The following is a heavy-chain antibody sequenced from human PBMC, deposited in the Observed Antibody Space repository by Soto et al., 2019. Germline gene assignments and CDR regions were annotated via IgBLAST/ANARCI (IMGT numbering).Heavy chain of an antibody. J-gene: IGHJ4*02. Sequence: QVQLVQSGAEVKKPGSSVKVSCKASGGTFSSYAISWVRQAPGQGLEWMGGIIPIFGTANYAQKFQGRVTITADESTCTAYMELSSLRSEETAVYYCALLDIVLVPAAHTQGYWGQGTLVTVSS. CDR1: GGTFSSYA. CDR3: ALLDIVLVPAAHTQGY. D-gene: IGHD2-2*01. V-gene: IGHV1-69*12. CDR2: IIPIFGTA.